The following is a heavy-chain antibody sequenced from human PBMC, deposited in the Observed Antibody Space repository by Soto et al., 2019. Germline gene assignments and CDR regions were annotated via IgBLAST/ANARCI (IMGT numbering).Heavy chain of an antibody. Sequence: QLQLQESGPGLVKPSETLSLTCTVSGGSISSSSYYWGWIRQPPGKGLEWIGSIYYSGSTYYNPSLKSRVTLSVDRSENQFSLKLSSVTAADTAVYYCASPSVVDNDYWGQGTLVTVSS. J-gene: IGHJ4*02. V-gene: IGHV4-39*01. D-gene: IGHD3-22*01. CDR2: IYYSGST. CDR1: GGSISSSSYY. CDR3: ASPSVVDNDY.